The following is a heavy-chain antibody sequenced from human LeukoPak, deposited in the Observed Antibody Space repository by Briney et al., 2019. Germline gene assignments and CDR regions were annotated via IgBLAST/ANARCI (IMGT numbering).Heavy chain of an antibody. V-gene: IGHV3-30*02. CDR2: IRYDGSNK. J-gene: IGHJ3*02. D-gene: IGHD2-21*02. CDR3: ARDCGGDCYSGAFDI. Sequence: PGGSLRLSCAASGFTFSSYGMHWVRQAPGKGLEWVAFIRYDGSNKYYADSVKGRFTISRDNSKNTLYLQMNSLRAEDTAVYYCARDCGGDCYSGAFDIWGQGTMVTVSS. CDR1: GFTFSSYG.